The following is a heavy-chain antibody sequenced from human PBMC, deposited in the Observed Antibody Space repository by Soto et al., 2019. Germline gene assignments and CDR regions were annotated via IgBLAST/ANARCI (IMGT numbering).Heavy chain of an antibody. V-gene: IGHV1-18*01. CDR2: ISAYNGNT. CDR1: GYTFTSYG. Sequence: ASVKVSCKASGYTFTSYGISWVRQAPGQGLEWMGWISAYNGNTNYAQKLQGRVTMTTDTSTSTAYMELRSLRSDDTAVDYCARWGDCSGSSCYYYYYMDVCGKGTTGTVAS. J-gene: IGHJ6*03. CDR3: ARWGDCSGSSCYYYYYMDV. D-gene: IGHD2-15*01.